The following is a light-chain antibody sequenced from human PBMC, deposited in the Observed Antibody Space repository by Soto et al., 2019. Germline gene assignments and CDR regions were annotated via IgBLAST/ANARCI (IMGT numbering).Light chain of an antibody. CDR3: QQYHSFSFT. CDR2: DVF. CDR1: QSITYW. V-gene: IGKV1-5*01. J-gene: IGKJ2*01. Sequence: DVQMTQSPSSLSASVGDRVTITCRASQSITYWLAWYQQKPGRAPKLLIYDVFNLQSGVPSRFSGSGSGTEFTLTISSLQPDDSETYYCQQYHSFSFTFGQGTTVDIK.